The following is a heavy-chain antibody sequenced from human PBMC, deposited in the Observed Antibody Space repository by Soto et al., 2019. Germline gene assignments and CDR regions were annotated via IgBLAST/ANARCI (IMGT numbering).Heavy chain of an antibody. CDR1: GGSISSSSYY. D-gene: IGHD6-19*01. CDR2: IYYSGST. Sequence: SETLSLTCTVSGGSISSSSYYWGWIRQPPGKGLEWIGSIYYSGSTYYNPSLKSRVTISVDTSKNQFSLKLSSVTAADTAVYFCTRQASPRSSGWYGEWDYWGQGTLVTVSS. V-gene: IGHV4-39*01. CDR3: TRQASPRSSGWYGEWDY. J-gene: IGHJ4*02.